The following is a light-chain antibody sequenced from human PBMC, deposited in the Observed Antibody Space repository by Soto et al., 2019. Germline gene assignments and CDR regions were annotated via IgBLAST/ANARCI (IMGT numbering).Light chain of an antibody. Sequence: QSALTQPASVSGSPGQSITISCTGTSSDVGGYNYVSWYQQHPGKAPKLMIYDVSNRPSGVPNRFSGSKSGNTASLTTSGLKAEDEADYYCSSYTSSSLHVFGAGTKVTVL. CDR2: DVS. CDR3: SSYTSSSLHV. J-gene: IGLJ1*01. V-gene: IGLV2-14*03. CDR1: SSDVGGYNY.